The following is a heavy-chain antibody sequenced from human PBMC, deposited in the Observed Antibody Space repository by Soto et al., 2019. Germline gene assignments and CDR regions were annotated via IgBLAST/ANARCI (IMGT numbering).Heavy chain of an antibody. CDR1: GFTFENYG. CDR3: ARGDAGDY. V-gene: IGHV3-20*04. Sequence: EVHLVESGGGVVQPGGSLRLSCATSGFTFENYGVSWVRKAPGKGLEWVSGIATNDGSIGYAESVRGRFTISRDNAKNSLYLQMNTLRVEDTAFYYCARGDAGDYLGQGTLVTVSS. J-gene: IGHJ4*02. D-gene: IGHD2-2*01. CDR2: IATNDGSI.